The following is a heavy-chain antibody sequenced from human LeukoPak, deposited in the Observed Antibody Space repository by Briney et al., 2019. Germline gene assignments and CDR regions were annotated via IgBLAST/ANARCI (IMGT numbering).Heavy chain of an antibody. CDR3: ARGWDSSGWHDYYYMDV. V-gene: IGHV3-21*01. CDR2: ISSSSSYI. D-gene: IGHD6-19*01. CDR1: GFTFSSYS. Sequence: GGSLRLSCAASGFTFSSYSMNWVRQAPGKGLECVSSISSSSSYIYYADSVKGRFTISRDNAKNSLYLQMNSLRAEDTAVYYCARGWDSSGWHDYYYMDVWGKGTTVTVSS. J-gene: IGHJ6*03.